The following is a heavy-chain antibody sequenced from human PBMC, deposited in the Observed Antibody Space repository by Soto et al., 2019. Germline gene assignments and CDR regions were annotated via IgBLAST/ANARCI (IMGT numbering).Heavy chain of an antibody. CDR2: ISYDGRNE. D-gene: IGHD3-3*01. CDR3: ARVVNDFWSGYEFDY. CDR1: GFTFSSYA. V-gene: IGHV3-30*04. Sequence: QVQLVESGGGVVQPGGSLRLSCAASGFTFSSYAMHWVRQAPGKGLEWVAFISYDGRNEYYADSVEGRFTISRDKSKNTLYLQMNSLRTEDTATYYCARVVNDFWSGYEFDYWGQGIRVTVSS. J-gene: IGHJ4*02.